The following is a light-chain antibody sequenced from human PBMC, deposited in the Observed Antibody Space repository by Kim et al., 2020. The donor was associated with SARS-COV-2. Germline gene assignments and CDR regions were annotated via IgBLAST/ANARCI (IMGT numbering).Light chain of an antibody. V-gene: IGLV4-69*01. CDR1: SGHRNYA. CDR2: LNSDGSH. CDR3: QTWGTGIRV. Sequence: LVLTQSPSASDSLGASVKLTCTLSSGHRNYAIAWHQQQPEKGPRYLMKLNSDGSHSKGDGIPDRFSGSSSGAERYLTISSLQSEDEADYYCQTWGTGIRVFGGGTQLTVL. J-gene: IGLJ3*02.